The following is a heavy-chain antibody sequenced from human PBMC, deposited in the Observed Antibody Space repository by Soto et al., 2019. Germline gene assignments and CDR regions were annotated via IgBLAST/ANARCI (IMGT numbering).Heavy chain of an antibody. Sequence: GGSLRLSCAASGFTFSDYYMSWIRQAPGKGLEWVSYISSSGSTIYYADSVKGRFTISRDNAKNSLYLQMNSLRAEDTDVYYCARDTSASELLRGVFDYWGQGTLVTVSS. J-gene: IGHJ4*02. CDR3: ARDTSASELLRGVFDY. CDR2: ISSSGSTI. V-gene: IGHV3-11*01. D-gene: IGHD2-15*01. CDR1: GFTFSDYY.